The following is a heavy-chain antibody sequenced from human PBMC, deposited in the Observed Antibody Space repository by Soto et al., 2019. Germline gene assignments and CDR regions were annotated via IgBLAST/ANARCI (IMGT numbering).Heavy chain of an antibody. Sequence: SETLSLTCIVSGGSISSSSYYWGWIRQPPGKGLEWIGSIYYSGSTYYNPSLKSRVTISVDTSKNQFSLKLSSVTAADTAVFCGASHTARSCFDPWGRGTLVTVSS. CDR2: IYYSGST. CDR1: GGSISSSSYY. J-gene: IGHJ5*02. CDR3: ASHTARSCFDP. V-gene: IGHV4-39*01. D-gene: IGHD6-6*01.